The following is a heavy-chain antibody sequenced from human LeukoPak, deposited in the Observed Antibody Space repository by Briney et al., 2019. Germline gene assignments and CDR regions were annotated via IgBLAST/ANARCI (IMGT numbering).Heavy chain of an antibody. Sequence: PGGSLRLSCAASGFSFSSYAMSWVRQAPGKGLEWVSGIRGSGGSSYYADSVKGRFTISRDNSKNTLDLQMNSLRVEDTAVYYCAKDRCPALAGDTADWGQGTLVTVSS. V-gene: IGHV3-23*01. CDR1: GFSFSSYA. J-gene: IGHJ4*02. D-gene: IGHD6-19*01. CDR2: IRGSGGSS. CDR3: AKDRCPALAGDTAD.